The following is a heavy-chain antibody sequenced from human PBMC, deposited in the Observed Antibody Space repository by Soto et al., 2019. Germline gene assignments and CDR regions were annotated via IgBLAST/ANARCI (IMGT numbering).Heavy chain of an antibody. D-gene: IGHD2-2*01. CDR1: GGTFSSYA. V-gene: IGHV1-69*01. Sequence: QVQLVQSGAEVKKPGSSVKVSCKASGGTFSSYAISWVRQAPGQGLEWMGGIIPISGTANYAQKFQGRVTITADESTSTDYMELSSLRSEDTAVYYCARSQGSSTSLEIYYYCYYGMEVWGQGTTVSVSS. J-gene: IGHJ6*02. CDR2: IIPISGTA. CDR3: ARSQGSSTSLEIYYYCYYGMEV.